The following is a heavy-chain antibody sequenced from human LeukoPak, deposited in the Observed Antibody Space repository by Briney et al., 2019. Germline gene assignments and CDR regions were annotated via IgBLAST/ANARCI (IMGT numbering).Heavy chain of an antibody. D-gene: IGHD5-18*01. V-gene: IGHV3-21*01. CDR1: GFTFSSYS. Sequence: GGSLRLSCAASGFTFSSYSMNWVRQAPGKGLEWVSSIGSSSSYIYYADSVKGRCTISRDNAKNSLYLQMDSLRAEDTAVYYCAASTKHTAMVDYWGQGTLVTVS. J-gene: IGHJ4*02. CDR2: IGSSSSYI. CDR3: AASTKHTAMVDY.